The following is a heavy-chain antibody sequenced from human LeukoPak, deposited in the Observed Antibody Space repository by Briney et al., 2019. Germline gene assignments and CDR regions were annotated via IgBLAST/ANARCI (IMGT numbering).Heavy chain of an antibody. J-gene: IGHJ4*02. CDR3: ARMPRAADFDY. CDR2: IYYSGST. V-gene: IGHV4-39*01. D-gene: IGHD6-13*01. CDR1: GGSISSSSYY. Sequence: KPSETLSLTCTVSGGSISSSSYYWGWIRQPPGKGLEWIGSIYYSGSTYYNPSLKSRVTISVDTSKNQFSLKLSSVTAADTAVYYCARMPRAADFDYWGQGTLVTVSS.